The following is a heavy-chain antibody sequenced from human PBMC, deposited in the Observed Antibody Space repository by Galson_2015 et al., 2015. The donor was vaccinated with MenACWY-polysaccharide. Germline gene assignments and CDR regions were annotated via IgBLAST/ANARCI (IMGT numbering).Heavy chain of an antibody. CDR3: AKSRSVADGFDI. D-gene: IGHD2-15*01. J-gene: IGHJ3*02. CDR2: IVRGGTT. Sequence: AMNWVRQAPGKGLEWVSSIVRGGTTYYTDSMKGRLSISRDNSRDTVYLQMNSLRAEDTALYYCAKSRSVADGFDIWGQGTLVTVSS. V-gene: IGHV3-23*01. CDR1: A.